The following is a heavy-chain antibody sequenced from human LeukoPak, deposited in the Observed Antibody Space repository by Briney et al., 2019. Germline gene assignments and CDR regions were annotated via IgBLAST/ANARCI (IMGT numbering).Heavy chain of an antibody. CDR1: GYTFTGYY. D-gene: IGHD3-16*02. J-gene: IGHJ5*02. CDR3: ARDLIPETMITFGGVIAPYNWFDP. CDR2: INPNSGGT. Sequence: GASVKVSCKASGYTFTGYYMHWVRQAPGQGLEWMGWINPNSGGTNYAQKFQGRVTMTRDTSISTAYMELSRLRSDDTAVYYCARDLIPETMITFGGVIAPYNWFDPWGQGTLVTVSS. V-gene: IGHV1-2*02.